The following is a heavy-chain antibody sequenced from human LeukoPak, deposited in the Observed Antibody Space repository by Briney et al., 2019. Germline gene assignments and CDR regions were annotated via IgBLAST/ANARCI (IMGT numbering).Heavy chain of an antibody. D-gene: IGHD5-18*01. CDR1: GFTFSSYG. V-gene: IGHV3-33*01. J-gene: IGHJ4*02. Sequence: GRSLRLSCAASGFTFSSYGMHWVRQAPGKGLEWVAVTWYDGSNKYYADSVKGRFTISRDNSKNTLYLQMNSLRAEDTAVYYCAREHRGYSYGYSYYFDYWGQGTLVTVSS. CDR3: AREHRGYSYGYSYYFDY. CDR2: TWYDGSNK.